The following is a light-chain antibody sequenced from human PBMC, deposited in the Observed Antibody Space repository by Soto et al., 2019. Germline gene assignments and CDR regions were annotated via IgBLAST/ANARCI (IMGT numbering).Light chain of an antibody. J-gene: IGKJ1*01. Sequence: DIQMTQTPSTLSASVGARVTITCRASQSISSWLAWYQQKPGKAPKLLIYDASSLESGVPSRFSGSGSGTEFTLTISSLQPDDFATYYCQQSYSYSQTFGQGRKAEIK. CDR3: QQSYSYSQT. CDR1: QSISSW. V-gene: IGKV1-5*01. CDR2: DAS.